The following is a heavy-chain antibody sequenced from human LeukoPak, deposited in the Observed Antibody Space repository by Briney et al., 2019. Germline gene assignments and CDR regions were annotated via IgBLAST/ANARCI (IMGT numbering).Heavy chain of an antibody. CDR3: ARRRDYFDY. J-gene: IGHJ4*02. CDR2: ISSSGDNI. Sequence: GGSLRLSCVVSGFDLSDYYMSWTRQAPGKGLEWISYISSSGDNIYFADSVKGRFTMSRDNARGSLYLQMNSLRADDTAIYYCARRRDYFDYWGQGTLVTVSS. V-gene: IGHV3-11*01. CDR1: GFDLSDYY.